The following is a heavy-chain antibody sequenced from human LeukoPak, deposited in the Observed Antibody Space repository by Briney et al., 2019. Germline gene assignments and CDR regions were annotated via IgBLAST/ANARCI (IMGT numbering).Heavy chain of an antibody. CDR2: INPNSGGT. D-gene: IGHD6-6*01. CDR3: VRKAVSSSSPVGYFDY. Sequence: ASVKVSCKASGYTFTDYYMHWVRQAPGQGLEWMGWINPNSGGTNYAQKFQGRVTMTGDTSISTAYMELSRLISDDTAFYYCVRKAVSSSSPVGYFDYWGQGTLVTVSS. V-gene: IGHV1-2*02. J-gene: IGHJ4*02. CDR1: GYTFTDYY.